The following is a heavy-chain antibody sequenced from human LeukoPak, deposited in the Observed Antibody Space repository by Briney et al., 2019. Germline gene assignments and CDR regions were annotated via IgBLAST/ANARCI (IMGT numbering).Heavy chain of an antibody. CDR1: GFTFSTAW. CDR3: ATKMGDY. CDR2: IKEDGSEK. J-gene: IGHJ4*02. Sequence: GGSLRLSCATSGFTFSTAWMSWVRQAPGKGLEWVANIKEDGSEKYFVDSVKGRFTISRDNAKNSLHLQMNSLRAEDTAVYYCATKMGDYWGQGTRVTVSS. D-gene: IGHD2-8*01. V-gene: IGHV3-7*01.